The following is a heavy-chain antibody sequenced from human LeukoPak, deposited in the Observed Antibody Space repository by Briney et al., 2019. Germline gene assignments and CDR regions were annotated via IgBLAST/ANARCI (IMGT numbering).Heavy chain of an antibody. CDR2: IIPIFGTA. CDR1: GGTFSSYA. D-gene: IGHD3-9*01. V-gene: IGHV1-69*01. J-gene: IGHJ4*02. Sequence: ASVKVSCKASGGTFSSYAISWVRQAPGQGLEWMGGIIPIFGTANYVQKFQGRVTITADESTSTAYMELSSLRSEDTAVYYCARDSTYYDILTGYYNRNPSDYWGQGTLVTVSS. CDR3: ARDSTYYDILTGYYNRNPSDY.